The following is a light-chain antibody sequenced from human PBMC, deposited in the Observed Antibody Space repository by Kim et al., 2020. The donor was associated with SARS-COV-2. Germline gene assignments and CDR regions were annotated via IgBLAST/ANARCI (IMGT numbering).Light chain of an antibody. Sequence: ASTGDRVTITCPASQGISSYLAWYQQKPGTAPKLLIYAASTLQTGVPSRFSGSGSGTDFTLTISCLQSEDFATYYCQHYYSYPPTFGQGTKVDIK. J-gene: IGKJ1*01. CDR1: QGISSY. CDR2: AAS. CDR3: QHYYSYPPT. V-gene: IGKV1-8*01.